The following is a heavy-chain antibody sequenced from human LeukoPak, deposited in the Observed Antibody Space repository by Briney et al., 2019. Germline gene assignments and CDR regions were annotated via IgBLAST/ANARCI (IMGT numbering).Heavy chain of an antibody. Sequence: GGSLRLSCAASGFTFSSYAMSWVRQAPGKGLEWVSAISGSGGSTYYADSVKGRFTISRDNSKNTLYLQMNSLRVEDTAVYYCANARGYYYGSGNYYYYYGMDVWGQGTTVTVSS. CDR2: ISGSGGST. D-gene: IGHD3-10*01. J-gene: IGHJ6*02. CDR3: ANARGYYYGSGNYYYYYGMDV. V-gene: IGHV3-23*01. CDR1: GFTFSSYA.